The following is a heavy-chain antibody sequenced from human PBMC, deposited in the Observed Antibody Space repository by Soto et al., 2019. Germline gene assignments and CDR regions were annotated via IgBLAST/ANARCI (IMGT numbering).Heavy chain of an antibody. CDR1: GGSISSSSYY. D-gene: IGHD3-10*01. J-gene: IGHJ6*02. V-gene: IGHV4-39*01. CDR3: ARHGSGSYYTRHFYYYGMDV. Sequence: LSLTCTVFGGSISSSSYYWGWIRHPPGKGLEWIGSIYYSGSTYYNPSLKSRVTISVDTSKNQFSLKLSSVTAADTAVYYCARHGSGSYYTRHFYYYGMDVWGQGTTVTVSS. CDR2: IYYSGST.